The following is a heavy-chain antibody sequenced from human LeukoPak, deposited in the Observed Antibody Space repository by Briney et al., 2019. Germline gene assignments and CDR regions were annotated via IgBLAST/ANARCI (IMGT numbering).Heavy chain of an antibody. J-gene: IGHJ4*02. CDR3: ARHRIAAAAPDY. CDR1: GGSISSSSYY. Sequence: SETLSLTCTVSGGSISSSSYYWGWIRQPPGKGLEWIGSIYYSGSTYYNPSLKSRVTISVDTSKNQFSLKLSSVTAADTAVYYCARHRIAAAAPDYWGQGTLVTVSS. CDR2: IYYSGST. D-gene: IGHD6-13*01. V-gene: IGHV4-39*01.